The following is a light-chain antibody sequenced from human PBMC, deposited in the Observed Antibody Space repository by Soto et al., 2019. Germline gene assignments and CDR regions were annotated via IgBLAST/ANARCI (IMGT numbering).Light chain of an antibody. V-gene: IGKV1-39*01. CDR3: QQSYSTLQLT. CDR1: QSISSY. Sequence: DIQMTQSPSSLSASVGDRVTITCRASQSISSYLNWYQQKPGKAPKLLIYAASSLQSGVPSRFSGSGSRTDFTLTISSLQPEDFATYYCQQSYSTLQLTFGGGTKVEIK. CDR2: AAS. J-gene: IGKJ4*01.